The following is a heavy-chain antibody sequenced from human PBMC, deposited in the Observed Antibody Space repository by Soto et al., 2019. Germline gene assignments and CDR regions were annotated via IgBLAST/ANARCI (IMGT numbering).Heavy chain of an antibody. Sequence: QVQLVQSGAEVKNPGASVKVSCKASGYSFTRYGIGWARQAPGQGLGWMGWINAYNGNTNYAQNLQGRLTLTTDTSTTTAYMELRSLRSNEAAIYYCAMVDVYVTPSPQDVWVQGTTVTVSS. J-gene: IGHJ6*02. CDR3: AMVDVYVTPSPQDV. CDR2: INAYNGNT. V-gene: IGHV1-18*01. CDR1: GYSFTRYG. D-gene: IGHD3-16*01.